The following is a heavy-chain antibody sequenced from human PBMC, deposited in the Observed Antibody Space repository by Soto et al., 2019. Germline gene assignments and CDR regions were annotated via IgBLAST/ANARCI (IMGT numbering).Heavy chain of an antibody. D-gene: IGHD3-22*01. Sequence: QMQLVQSRPEVTKPGTSVKVSCKASGFTFTSSAVQWVRQARGQRLEWIGWIVVGSGNTNYAQKFQERVTITRDMSTSTAYMELSSLRTEDTAVYYCAADRGYYDSSGYYYGAFDIWGQGTMVTVSS. V-gene: IGHV1-58*01. CDR1: GFTFTSSA. CDR3: AADRGYYDSSGYYYGAFDI. J-gene: IGHJ3*02. CDR2: IVVGSGNT.